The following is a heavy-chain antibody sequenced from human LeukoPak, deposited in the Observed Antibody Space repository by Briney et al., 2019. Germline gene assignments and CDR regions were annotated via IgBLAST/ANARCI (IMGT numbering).Heavy chain of an antibody. D-gene: IGHD3-22*01. V-gene: IGHV3-11*06. CDR1: GFTFSDYY. J-gene: IGHJ3*02. CDR3: ARGSDYYDSSGIPQAFDI. Sequence: GGSLRLSCAASGFTFSDYYMSWIRQAPGKGLEWVSYISSSSSYTNYADSVKGRFTISRDNAKNSLYLQMNSLRAEDTAVYYCARGSDYYDSSGIPQAFDIWSQGTMVTVSS. CDR2: ISSSSSYT.